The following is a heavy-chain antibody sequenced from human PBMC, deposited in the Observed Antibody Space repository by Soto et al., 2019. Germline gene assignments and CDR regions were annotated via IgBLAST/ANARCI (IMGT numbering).Heavy chain of an antibody. Sequence: SETLSLTCTVSGGSISSSSYYWGWIRQPPGKGLEWIGSIYYSGSTYYNPSLKSRVTISVDTSKNQFSLKLSSVTAADTAVYYCAILQFVVKNFDYWGQGTLVTVSS. J-gene: IGHJ4*02. CDR1: GGSISSSSYY. D-gene: IGHD2-21*01. CDR3: AILQFVVKNFDY. CDR2: IYYSGST. V-gene: IGHV4-39*01.